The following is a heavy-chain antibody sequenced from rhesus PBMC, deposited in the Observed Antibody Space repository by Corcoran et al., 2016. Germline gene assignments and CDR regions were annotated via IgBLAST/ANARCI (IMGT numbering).Heavy chain of an antibody. CDR3: ARSGYSSWYLDAFDF. Sequence: EVQLVETGGGLVQPGGSLKLSCAASGFTFSSYGMSWVRQAQGQGLEWVSVINSGGGSTYYADSVKGRFTISRDNSKNTLALQMNSLRAEDTAVYYCARSGYSSWYLDAFDFWGQGLRVTVSS. CDR2: INSGGGST. CDR1: GFTFSSYG. V-gene: IGHV3S5*01. J-gene: IGHJ3*01. D-gene: IGHD6-13*01.